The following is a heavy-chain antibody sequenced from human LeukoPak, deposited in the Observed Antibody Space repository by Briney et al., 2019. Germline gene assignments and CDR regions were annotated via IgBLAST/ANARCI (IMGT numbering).Heavy chain of an antibody. CDR1: GYTFTSYD. V-gene: IGHV1-8*03. Sequence: GASVKVSCKASGYTFTSYDINWVRQATGQGLEWMGWMNPNSGNTGYAQKFQGRVTITRNTSISTAYMELSSLRSEDTAVYYCARGRYSSGWYWYYYYYMDVWGKGTTVTVSS. CDR3: ARGRYSSGWYWYYYYYMDV. J-gene: IGHJ6*03. CDR2: MNPNSGNT. D-gene: IGHD6-19*01.